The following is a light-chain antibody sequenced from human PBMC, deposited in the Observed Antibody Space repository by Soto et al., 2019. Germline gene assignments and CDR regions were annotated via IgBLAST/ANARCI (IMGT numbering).Light chain of an antibody. J-gene: IGKJ3*01. V-gene: IGKV1-39*01. CDR1: QSITNY. CDR3: QHSDKLPFT. CDR2: SSS. Sequence: DIQMTQSPSSLSASVGDRVTITCRASQSITNYLNCYQQKPGKAPKLLVYSSSCLQSGFPSRFSGSGSGTDFTLTISSLQPEDFATYFCQHSDKLPFTFGPGTKVHIK.